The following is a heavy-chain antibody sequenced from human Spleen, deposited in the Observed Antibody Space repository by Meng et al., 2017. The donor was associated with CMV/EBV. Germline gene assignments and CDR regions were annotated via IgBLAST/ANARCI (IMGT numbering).Heavy chain of an antibody. CDR3: ARATDRVAVAGPSDY. Sequence: ASVKVSCKASGYTFTSYGISWVRQAPGQGLEWMGWISGNNGEIKYAQKFQGRITMTTDSSTSTAYMELGRLRFDDTALYYCARATDRVAVAGPSDYWGQGRLVTVS. J-gene: IGHJ4*02. CDR1: GYTFTSYG. CDR2: ISGNNGEI. D-gene: IGHD6-19*01. V-gene: IGHV1-18*01.